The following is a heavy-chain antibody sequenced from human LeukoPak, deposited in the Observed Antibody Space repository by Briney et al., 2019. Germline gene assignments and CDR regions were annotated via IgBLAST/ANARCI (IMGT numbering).Heavy chain of an antibody. CDR3: ASAAQDY. CDR1: GFTFSNYG. V-gene: IGHV3-30*02. D-gene: IGHD2-2*01. Sequence: AGGSLRLSCAASGFTFSNYGMNWVRQAPGKGLEWVAFIRYDGSNKYYADSAKGRFTISRDNSQNTLYLQMNSLRAEDTAVYYCASAAQDYWGQGILVTVSS. CDR2: IRYDGSNK. J-gene: IGHJ4*02.